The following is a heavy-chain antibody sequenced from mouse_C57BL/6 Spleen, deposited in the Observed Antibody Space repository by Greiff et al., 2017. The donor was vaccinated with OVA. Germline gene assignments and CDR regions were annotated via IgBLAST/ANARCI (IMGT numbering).Heavy chain of an antibody. J-gene: IGHJ4*01. Sequence: EVNVVESGGGLVKPGGSLKLSCAASGFTFSDYGMHWVRQAPEKGLEWVAYISSGSSTIYYADTVKGRFTISRDNAKNTLFLQMTSLRSEDTAMYYCARPPVGHYYAMDYWGQGTSVTVSS. CDR1: GFTFSDYG. CDR3: ARPPVGHYYAMDY. CDR2: ISSGSSTI. V-gene: IGHV5-17*01. D-gene: IGHD3-3*01.